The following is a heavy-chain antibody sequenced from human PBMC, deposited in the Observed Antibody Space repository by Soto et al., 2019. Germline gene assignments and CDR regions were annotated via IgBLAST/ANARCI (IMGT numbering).Heavy chain of an antibody. V-gene: IGHV4-4*02. CDR2: IYHIGST. Sequence: QVVLEESGPGLVRPSGTLSLTCSVSGASINSANWWVWVRQPPGKGLEWIGEIYHIGSTTYNPSLRSRSTISVDKCKTQFSLIVTSVTAADTAVYYCAKRYDFWSGRWYGLGVWGQGTTVTVSS. D-gene: IGHD3-3*01. CDR1: GASINSANW. J-gene: IGHJ6*02. CDR3: AKRYDFWSGRWYGLGV.